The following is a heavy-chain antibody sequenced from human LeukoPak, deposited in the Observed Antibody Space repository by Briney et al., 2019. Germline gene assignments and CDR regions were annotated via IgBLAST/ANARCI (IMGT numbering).Heavy chain of an antibody. D-gene: IGHD6-19*01. Sequence: GGSLRLSCAASGFTFSTYGMHWVRQAPGKGLEWVTVIWYDGSNKYYADSVKGRFTISRDNSKNTLYLQMDSLRADDAAVYYCARDPSGISGWASGYFDYWGQGTLVTVSS. J-gene: IGHJ4*02. CDR2: IWYDGSNK. CDR3: ARDPSGISGWASGYFDY. CDR1: GFTFSTYG. V-gene: IGHV3-33*01.